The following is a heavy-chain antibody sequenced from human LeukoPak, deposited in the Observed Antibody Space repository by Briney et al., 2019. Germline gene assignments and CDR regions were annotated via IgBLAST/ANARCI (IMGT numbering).Heavy chain of an antibody. J-gene: IGHJ6*03. Sequence: SETLSLTCTVSGGSINSGGYYWSWIRQPPGEGLEWIGYIYQSGSTYYNPSLKSRVTISVDRSKNQFYLNLTSVTAADTAVYYCVRHLPCFGCYYYYMDVWGRGTTVTVSS. D-gene: IGHD6-19*01. CDR2: IYQSGST. CDR1: GGSINSGGYY. V-gene: IGHV4-30-2*01. CDR3: VRHLPCFGCYYYYMDV.